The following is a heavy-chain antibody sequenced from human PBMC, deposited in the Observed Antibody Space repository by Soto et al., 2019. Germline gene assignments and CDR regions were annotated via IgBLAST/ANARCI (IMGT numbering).Heavy chain of an antibody. CDR2: NKSKTDGGTT. J-gene: IGHJ4*02. CDR3: TTDLCERMITFGGVIVWDY. D-gene: IGHD3-16*02. CDR1: GLTFTNPW. Sequence: GASLTLSYEASGLTFTNPWRKWVCQAPGKGLEWGGRNKSKTDGGTTDYAAPVKGRFTISRDDSKNTLYLQMNSLKTEDTAVYYCTTDLCERMITFGGVIVWDYWGQGT. V-gene: IGHV3-15*07.